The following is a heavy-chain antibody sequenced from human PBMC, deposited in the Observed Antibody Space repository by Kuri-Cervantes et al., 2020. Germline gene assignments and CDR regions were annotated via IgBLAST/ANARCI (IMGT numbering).Heavy chain of an antibody. D-gene: IGHD3-3*01. CDR2: ISYDGSNK. Sequence: GGSLRLSCAASGFTFSSYAMHWVRQAPGKGLEWVAVISYDGSNKYYADSVKGRFTISKDNSKNTLYLQMNSLRAEDTAVYCCARVLYDFWSMDVWGQGTTVTVSS. J-gene: IGHJ6*02. CDR3: ARVLYDFWSMDV. CDR1: GFTFSSYA. V-gene: IGHV3-30-3*01.